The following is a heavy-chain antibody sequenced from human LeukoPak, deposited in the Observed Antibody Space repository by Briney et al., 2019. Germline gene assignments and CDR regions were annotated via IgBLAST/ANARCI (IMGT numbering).Heavy chain of an antibody. CDR2: ISSSGSTI. Sequence: GGSLRLPCAASGFTFSSYEMNWVRQAPGKGLEWVSYISSSGSTIYYADSVKGRFTISRDNAKNSLYLQVNSLRAEDTAVCYRARVDYYDSSGYYSGYDAFDIWGQGTMVTVSS. V-gene: IGHV3-48*03. J-gene: IGHJ3*02. CDR1: GFTFSSYE. D-gene: IGHD3-22*01. CDR3: ARVDYYDSSGYYSGYDAFDI.